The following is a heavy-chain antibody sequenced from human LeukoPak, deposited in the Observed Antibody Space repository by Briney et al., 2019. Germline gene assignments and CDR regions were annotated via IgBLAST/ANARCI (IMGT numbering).Heavy chain of an antibody. D-gene: IGHD1-26*01. J-gene: IGHJ4*02. V-gene: IGHV3-30*02. CDR2: IRYDGTNK. CDR3: ARTYSGSYYADY. Sequence: GGSLRLSCAASGFTFSSYGMHWVRQAPGKGLEWVAFIRYDGTNKYYADSVKGRFTISRGNSKNTLYLQMNSLRAEDTAMYYCARTYSGSYYADYWGQGTLVTVSS. CDR1: GFTFSSYG.